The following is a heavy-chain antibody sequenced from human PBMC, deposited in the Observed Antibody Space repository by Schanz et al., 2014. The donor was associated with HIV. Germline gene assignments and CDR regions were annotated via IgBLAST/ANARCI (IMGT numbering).Heavy chain of an antibody. CDR1: GGSISGYY. V-gene: IGHV4-59*01. CDR3: ARDTAPYYYDNSGYYDRLFDY. J-gene: IGHJ4*02. CDR2: IYNSGSS. D-gene: IGHD3-22*01. Sequence: QVQLQESGPGLVKPSETLSLTCTVSGGSISGYYWSWIRQPQGKGLEWIGNIYNSGSSNYNNNPYIEKPVITPIDPSKNQFTMNMTYVTAANTPVYYCARDTAPYYYDNSGYYDRLFDYWGQGTLVTVSS.